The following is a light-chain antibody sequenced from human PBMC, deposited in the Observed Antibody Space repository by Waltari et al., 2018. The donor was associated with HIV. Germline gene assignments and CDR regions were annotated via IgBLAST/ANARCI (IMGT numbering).Light chain of an antibody. CDR3: CSYTTSGTWV. Sequence: QSALTHPASVSGSPGQSITVSCSGTASDLRAYNYVSWFQQHPDKAPQLLIFDVNKRPSGVSNRFSGSKSGSTASLTISGLQPDDEADYFCCSYTTSGTWVFGGGTRVTVL. CDR2: DVN. CDR1: ASDLRAYNY. V-gene: IGLV2-14*03. J-gene: IGLJ3*02.